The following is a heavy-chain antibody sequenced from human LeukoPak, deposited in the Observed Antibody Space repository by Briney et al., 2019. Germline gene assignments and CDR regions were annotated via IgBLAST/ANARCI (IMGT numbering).Heavy chain of an antibody. CDR2: MNPNSGDR. V-gene: IGHV1-8*03. J-gene: IGHJ4*02. CDR3: ARDMLPRTTVTTPGDY. Sequence: ASVKVSCKASGYTFSSYDINWVRQATGQGLEWMGWMNPNSGDRGYAQKFQGRVTITRNTSISAAYMELTSLRSDDTAVYYCARDMLPRTTVTTPGDYWGQGTLVTVSS. D-gene: IGHD4-17*01. CDR1: GYTFSSYD.